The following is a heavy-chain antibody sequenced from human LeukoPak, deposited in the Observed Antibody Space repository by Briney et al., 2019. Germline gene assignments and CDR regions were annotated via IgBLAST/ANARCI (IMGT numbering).Heavy chain of an antibody. D-gene: IGHD2-15*01. J-gene: IGHJ4*02. CDR3: ARGSSSGGGLLEY. Sequence: SETLSLTCAVYGGSFSGYYWSWIRQPPGKGLEWLGEINHSGSTNYNPSLKSRVTMSVDTSKNQFSLKLSSVTAADTAMYYCARGSSSGGGLLEYWGQGTLVTVSS. CDR1: GGSFSGYY. V-gene: IGHV4-34*01. CDR2: INHSGST.